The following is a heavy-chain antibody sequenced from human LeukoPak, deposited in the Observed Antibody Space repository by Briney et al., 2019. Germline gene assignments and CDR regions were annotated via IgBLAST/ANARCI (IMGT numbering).Heavy chain of an antibody. CDR1: GFTFSSYW. Sequence: GGSLRLSCAASGFTFSSYWMSWVRQAPGKGLEWVANIKQDGSEKYCVDSVKGRFTISRDNAKNSLYLQMNSLRAEDTAVYYCARLGMGYYFDYWGQGTLVTVSS. J-gene: IGHJ4*02. D-gene: IGHD3-16*01. V-gene: IGHV3-7*01. CDR2: IKQDGSEK. CDR3: ARLGMGYYFDY.